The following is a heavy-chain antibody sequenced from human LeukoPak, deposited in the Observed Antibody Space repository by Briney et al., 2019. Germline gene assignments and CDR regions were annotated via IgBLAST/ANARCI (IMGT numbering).Heavy chain of an antibody. CDR2: IKQDGSEK. CDR3: AREVIPIFGVMEPRAYYYYYYMDV. Sequence: PGGSLRLSCAASGFTFSSYWMSWVRQAPGKGLEWVANIKQDGSEKYYVDSVKGRFTISRDNAKNSLYLQMNSLRAEDTAVYYCAREVIPIFGVMEPRAYYYYYYMDVWGNGTTVTISS. V-gene: IGHV3-7*01. J-gene: IGHJ6*03. CDR1: GFTFSSYW. D-gene: IGHD3-3*01.